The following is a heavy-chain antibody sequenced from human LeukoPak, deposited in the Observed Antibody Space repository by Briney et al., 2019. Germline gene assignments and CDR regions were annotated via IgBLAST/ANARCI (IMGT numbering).Heavy chain of an antibody. J-gene: IGHJ4*02. CDR1: GGSVSSSGYY. V-gene: IGHV4-61*08. D-gene: IGHD2-8*01. Sequence: SETLSLTCDVSGGSVSSSGYYWSWIRQPPGKGLEWIAYIYYTGRTNYNPSLKSRVTISLDTSNSQFSLKLSSVTAADTAVYYCARRIESLYYFDYWGQGTLVTVSS. CDR3: ARRIESLYYFDY. CDR2: IYYTGRT.